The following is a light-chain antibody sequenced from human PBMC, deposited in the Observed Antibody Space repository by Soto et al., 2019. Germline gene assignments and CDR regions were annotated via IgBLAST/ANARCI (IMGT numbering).Light chain of an antibody. J-gene: IGKJ2*01. CDR2: GAS. CDR3: QQSYRTPHT. CDR1: QSVSSSY. V-gene: IGKV3-20*01. Sequence: EIVLTQSPGTLSLSPGERVTLSCRASQSVSSSYLAWYQQKPGQAPRLLIYGASSRATGIPDRFSGSGSGTDFTLTISRLEPEDFATYYCQQSYRTPHTFGQGTKLETK.